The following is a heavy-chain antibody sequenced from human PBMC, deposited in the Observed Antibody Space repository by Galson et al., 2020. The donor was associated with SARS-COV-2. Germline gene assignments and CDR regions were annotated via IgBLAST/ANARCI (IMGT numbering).Heavy chain of an antibody. CDR2: ISANNGNT. CDR3: ARRKWDAFDV. J-gene: IGHJ3*01. CDR1: GYTFTSFG. V-gene: IGHV1-18*01. D-gene: IGHD1-26*01. Sequence: ASVKVSCKASGYTFTSFGISWVRQAPGQGPEWMGWISANNGNTKYAQNLQGRVFLTTDTSTNTAYMELRRLTFDDTAVYYCARRKWDAFDVWGQGTLVTVSS.